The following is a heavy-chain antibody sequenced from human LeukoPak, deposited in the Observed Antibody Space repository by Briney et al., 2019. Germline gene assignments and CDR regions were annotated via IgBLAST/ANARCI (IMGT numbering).Heavy chain of an antibody. D-gene: IGHD3-3*01. J-gene: IGHJ3*02. V-gene: IGHV1-2*02. CDR2: INPNSGGT. CDR1: GYTFTSYG. Sequence: ASVKVSCKASGYTFTSYGISWVRQAPGQGLEWMGWINPNSGGTNYAQKFQGRVTMTRDTSMSTAYMELSRLRSDDTAVYYCARDPPTREWLLEADAFDIWGQGTMVTVSS. CDR3: ARDPPTREWLLEADAFDI.